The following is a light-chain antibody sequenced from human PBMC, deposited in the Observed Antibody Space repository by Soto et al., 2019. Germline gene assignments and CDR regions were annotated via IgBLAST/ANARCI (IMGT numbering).Light chain of an antibody. CDR2: GAS. CDR1: QSVSSNY. CDR3: QQHGSSPQT. J-gene: IGKJ1*01. Sequence: EVVLTQSPGTLSLSPGERATLSFRASQSVSSNYLAWYQQKPGQAPRLLIYGASSRATGVPDRFSGSGSGTDFTLTISRLEPEDFAVYYCQQHGSSPQTFGQGTKVDIK. V-gene: IGKV3-20*01.